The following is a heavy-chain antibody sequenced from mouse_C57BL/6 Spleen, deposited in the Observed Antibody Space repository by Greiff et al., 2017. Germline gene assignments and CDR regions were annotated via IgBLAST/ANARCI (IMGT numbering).Heavy chain of an antibody. CDR3: ARNPSANFYFDY. J-gene: IGHJ2*01. CDR1: GYTFTSYW. CDR2: IDPNSGGT. Sequence: QVHVKQPGAELVKPGASVKLSCKASGYTFTSYWMHWVKQRPGRGLEWIGRIDPNSGGTKYNEKFKSKATLTVDKPSSTAYMQLSSLTSEDSAVYYCARNPSANFYFDYWGQGTTLTVSS. V-gene: IGHV1-72*01. D-gene: IGHD6-1*01.